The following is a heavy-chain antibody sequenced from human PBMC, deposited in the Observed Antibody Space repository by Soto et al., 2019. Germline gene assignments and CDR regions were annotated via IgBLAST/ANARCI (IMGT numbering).Heavy chain of an antibody. Sequence: QVQLVESGGGVVQPGGSLRLSCAASGFTFRNYAMHWVRQAPGKGLECLAVIAYDGSNAFYRDSVKGRFTISRDNSENTLYLHMNSLSSEDTGVYYCARGDREDILVVVGARPGEYGIDIWGQGTTVTVSS. D-gene: IGHD2-15*01. CDR3: ARGDREDILVVVGARPGEYGIDI. CDR2: IAYDGSNA. CDR1: GFTFRNYA. V-gene: IGHV3-30-3*01. J-gene: IGHJ6*02.